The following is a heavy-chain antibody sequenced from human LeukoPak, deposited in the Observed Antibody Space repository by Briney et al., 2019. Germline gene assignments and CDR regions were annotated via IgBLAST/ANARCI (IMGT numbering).Heavy chain of an antibody. V-gene: IGHV3-30*02. J-gene: IGHJ4*02. CDR3: AKENRAYSSSFIGPSDY. CDR1: GFTFSSYG. CDR2: IRYDGSNK. D-gene: IGHD6-6*01. Sequence: GGSLRLSCAASGFTFSSYGMHWVRQAPGKGLEWVAFIRYDGSNKYYADSVKGRFTISRDNSKNTLYLQMNSLRAEDTAVYYCAKENRAYSSSFIGPSDYWSQGTLVTASS.